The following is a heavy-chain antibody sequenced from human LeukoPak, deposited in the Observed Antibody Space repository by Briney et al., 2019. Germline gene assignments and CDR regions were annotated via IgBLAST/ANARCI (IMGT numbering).Heavy chain of an antibody. CDR1: GYSISSGYY. Sequence: PSETLSLTCTVSGYSISSGYYWGWIRQPPGKGLEWIGGIYHSGSTYYNPSLKSRVTISVDTSKNQFSLNLSSVTAADTAVYYCARVRDSPPGFWFDPWGQGALVTVSS. CDR2: IYHSGST. V-gene: IGHV4-38-2*02. J-gene: IGHJ5*02. CDR3: ARVRDSPPGFWFDP. D-gene: IGHD3-3*01.